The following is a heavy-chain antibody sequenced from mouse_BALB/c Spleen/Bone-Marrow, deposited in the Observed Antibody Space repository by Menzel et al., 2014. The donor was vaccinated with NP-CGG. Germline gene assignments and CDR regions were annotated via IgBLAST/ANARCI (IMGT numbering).Heavy chain of an antibody. CDR2: INPGSDAT. Sequence: VKLMESGAELVRPGTSVKMSCKASGYAFTNYLIEWVKQRPGQGLEWIGVINPGSDATDYSEKFKGKATLTADKSSSTAYMQLSSLTSDDSAVYFCARCLTGTSAMDYWGQGTSVTVSS. CDR1: GYAFTNYL. CDR3: ARCLTGTSAMDY. D-gene: IGHD4-1*01. V-gene: IGHV1-54*01. J-gene: IGHJ4*01.